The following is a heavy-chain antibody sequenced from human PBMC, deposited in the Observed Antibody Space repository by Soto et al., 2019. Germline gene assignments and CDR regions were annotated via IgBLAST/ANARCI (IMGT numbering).Heavy chain of an antibody. D-gene: IGHD3-9*01. CDR3: ARGFDILTGLYFQH. V-gene: IGHV3-21*01. CDR1: GFTFSSYS. Sequence: EVQLVESGGGLVKPGGSLRLSCAASGFTFSSYSMNWVHQAPGKGLEWVSSISSSSRYIYYPDSVKGRFTISRDNAKNSLYLQMSSLGAEDTAVYYCARGFDILTGLYFQHWGQGTLVTVSS. J-gene: IGHJ1*01. CDR2: ISSSSRYI.